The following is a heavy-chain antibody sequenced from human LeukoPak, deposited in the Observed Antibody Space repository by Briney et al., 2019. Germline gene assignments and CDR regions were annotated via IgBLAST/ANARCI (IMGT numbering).Heavy chain of an antibody. D-gene: IGHD6-19*01. CDR2: IYYSGGT. Sequence: SETLSLTCTVSGGSISSYYWSWIRQPPGKGLEWIGYIYYSGGTNYNPSLKSRVTISVDTSKNQFSLKLSSVTAADTAVYYCARVRGTIIAVAWFDYWGQGTLVTVSS. J-gene: IGHJ4*02. CDR1: GGSISSYY. V-gene: IGHV4-59*01. CDR3: ARVRGTIIAVAWFDY.